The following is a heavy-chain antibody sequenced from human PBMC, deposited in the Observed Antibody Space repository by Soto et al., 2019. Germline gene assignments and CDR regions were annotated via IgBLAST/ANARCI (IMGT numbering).Heavy chain of an antibody. CDR3: ATGDRDL. J-gene: IGHJ4*02. Sequence: QVQLQESGPGLVKPSETLSLTCTVSGGSISSYYWSWIRQPPGKGLEWSGYIYYSGSTNYNPSLKSRVTISVDTSKNQFSLKLSSVTAADTAVYYCATGDRDLWGQGTLVTVSS. CDR1: GGSISSYY. D-gene: IGHD1-26*01. CDR2: IYYSGST. V-gene: IGHV4-59*08.